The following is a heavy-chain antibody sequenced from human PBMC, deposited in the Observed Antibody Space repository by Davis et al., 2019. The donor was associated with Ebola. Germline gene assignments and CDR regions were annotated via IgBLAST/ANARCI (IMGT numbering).Heavy chain of an antibody. J-gene: IGHJ4*02. CDR3: AREPSSSLLWFGSPPGV. V-gene: IGHV3-30*03. CDR1: GFTFSSYG. CDR2: ISYDGSNK. D-gene: IGHD3-10*01. Sequence: GGSLRLSCAASGFTFSSYGMHWVRQAPGKGLEWVAVISYDGSNKYYADSVKGRFTISRDNSKNTLYLQMNSLRAEDKAVYYCAREPSSSLLWFGSPPGVWGQGTLVTVSS.